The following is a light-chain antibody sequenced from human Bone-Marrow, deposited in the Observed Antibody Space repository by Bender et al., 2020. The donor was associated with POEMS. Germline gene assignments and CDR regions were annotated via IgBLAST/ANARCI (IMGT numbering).Light chain of an antibody. CDR1: SSDLGTYNL. Sequence: QSALAQPASVSGSPGQSITISCTGSSSDLGTYNLVSWYQHHPGTAPKLILYEVSKRPSGVSNRFSASKSGNTASLTISGLQADDEADYYCSSYRRGSSPVFGRGTKLTVL. J-gene: IGLJ2*01. CDR3: SSYRRGSSPV. CDR2: EVS. V-gene: IGLV2-14*02.